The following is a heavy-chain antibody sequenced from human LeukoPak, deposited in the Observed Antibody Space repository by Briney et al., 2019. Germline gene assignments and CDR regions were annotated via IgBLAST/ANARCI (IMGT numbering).Heavy chain of an antibody. Sequence: SETLSLTCTVSGGAISSYYWSWIRQPPGKGLEWIGYIYYSGSTNYNPSLKSRVTISVDTSKNQFSLKLSSVTAADTAVYYCARGYSSSWYWSTDGHYYFDYWGQGTLVTVSS. CDR3: ARGYSSSWYWSTDGHYYFDY. D-gene: IGHD6-13*01. V-gene: IGHV4-59*01. J-gene: IGHJ4*02. CDR2: IYYSGST. CDR1: GGAISSYY.